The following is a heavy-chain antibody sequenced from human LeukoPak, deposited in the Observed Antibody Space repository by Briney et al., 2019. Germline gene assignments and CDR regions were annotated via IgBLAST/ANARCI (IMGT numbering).Heavy chain of an antibody. J-gene: IGHJ4*02. CDR1: GGPISSYY. V-gene: IGHV4-4*07. CDR2: FHTSGNT. D-gene: IGHD1-20*01. Sequence: SETLSLTCTVSGGPISSYYWSWIRQPAGKGLEWIERFHTSGNTDYNPSLMSRVTMSVDTSKNQFSLKLNSVTAADTAVYYCARVGYNWNHFDYWGQGTLVTVSS. CDR3: ARVGYNWNHFDY.